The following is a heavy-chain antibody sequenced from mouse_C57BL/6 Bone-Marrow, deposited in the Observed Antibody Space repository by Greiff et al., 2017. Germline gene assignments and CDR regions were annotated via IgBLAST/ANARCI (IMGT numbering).Heavy chain of an antibody. CDR2: IDPENGDT. CDR3: TTLVATDY. V-gene: IGHV14-4*01. CDR1: GFNIKDDY. D-gene: IGHD1-1*01. J-gene: IGHJ2*01. Sequence: EVQLQQSGAELVRPGASVKLSCTASGFNIKDDYMHWVKPRPEQGLEWIGWIDPENGDTEYASKFQGKATITADTSSNTAYLQLSSLTSEDTAVYYCTTLVATDYWGQGTTLTVSS.